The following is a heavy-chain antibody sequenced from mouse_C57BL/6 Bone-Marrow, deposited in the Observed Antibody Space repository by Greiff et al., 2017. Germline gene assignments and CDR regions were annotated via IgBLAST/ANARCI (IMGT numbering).Heavy chain of an antibody. V-gene: IGHV5-4*03. Sequence: EVKVVESGGGLVKPGGSLKLSCAASGFTFSSYAMSWVRQTPEKRLEWVATISDGGSYTYYPDNVKGRFTISRDNAKNNLYLQMSHLKSEDTAMYYCARGGSTGTAGYWGQGTTLTVSS. CDR1: GFTFSSYA. CDR2: ISDGGSYT. CDR3: ARGGSTGTAGY. D-gene: IGHD4-1*01. J-gene: IGHJ2*01.